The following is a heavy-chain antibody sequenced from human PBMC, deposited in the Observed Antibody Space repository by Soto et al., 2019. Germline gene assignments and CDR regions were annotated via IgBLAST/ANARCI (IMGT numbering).Heavy chain of an antibody. J-gene: IGHJ4*02. Sequence: ASVKVSCKASGYTFSLYPMHWVRQAPGQRLEWMGWINAANGNTKTSQKLQGRVTITRDTSATTAYMELSSLKPEDTAVYYCARDQRRDYDSWSASSRGFDYCRQGTQVPV. CDR1: GYTFSLYP. D-gene: IGHD3-3*01. CDR2: INAANGNT. CDR3: ARDQRRDYDSWSASSRGFDY. V-gene: IGHV1-3*01.